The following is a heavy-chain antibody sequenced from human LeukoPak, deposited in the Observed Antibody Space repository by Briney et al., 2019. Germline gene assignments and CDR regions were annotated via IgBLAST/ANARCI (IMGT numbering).Heavy chain of an antibody. Sequence: GGSLRLFCAASGFTVTRKYMSWARLAPGKGLEWVSIITSAGATHYSTSVKGRFTISRDSSNNTVYLEMNSLRAEDTAVYYCATRGLSGYFYGMDVWGQGTTVTVSS. CDR1: GFTVTRKY. CDR2: ITSAGAT. V-gene: IGHV3-66*01. D-gene: IGHD3/OR15-3a*01. J-gene: IGHJ6*02. CDR3: ATRGLSGYFYGMDV.